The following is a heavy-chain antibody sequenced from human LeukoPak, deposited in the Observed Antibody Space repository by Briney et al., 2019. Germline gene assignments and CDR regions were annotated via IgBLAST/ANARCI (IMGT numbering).Heavy chain of an antibody. Sequence: PSETLSLTCSVSGGXIGTYYCSWIREPPGMGLEWIGFGYYTGSTTYSPSFKSRVTISVNTSKNQFSLSLGAMSAADTAVYYCARSGTLHYGDDVYDIRGQGTMVSVSS. CDR3: ARSGTLHYGDDVYDI. CDR1: GGXIGTYY. CDR2: GYYTGST. V-gene: IGHV4-59*01. J-gene: IGHJ3*02. D-gene: IGHD4-17*01.